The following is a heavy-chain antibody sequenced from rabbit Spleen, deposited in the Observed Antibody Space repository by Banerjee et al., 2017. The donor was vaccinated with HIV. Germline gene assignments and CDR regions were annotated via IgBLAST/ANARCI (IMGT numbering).Heavy chain of an antibody. CDR3: ARDGGGFRKVFNL. V-gene: IGHV1S45*01. D-gene: IGHD1-1*01. J-gene: IGHJ4*01. CDR2: IKTDSSTII. Sequence: QEQLEESGGGLVKPEGSLTLTCKASGFDLSIYYYMCWVRQAPGKGLEWIACIKTDSSTIIYYASWAKGRFTISRTSSTTVTLQMTRLTAADTATYFCARDGGGFRKVFNLWGPGTLVTVS. CDR1: GFDLSIYYY.